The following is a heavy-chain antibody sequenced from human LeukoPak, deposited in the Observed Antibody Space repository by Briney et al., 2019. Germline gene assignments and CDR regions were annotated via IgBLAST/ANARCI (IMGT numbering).Heavy chain of an antibody. CDR2: ISYSSGSI. J-gene: IGHJ3*01. CDR3: AKDRGGSSELGDASDV. Sequence: GGSLRLSCAASGFTFDEYAMHWVRQAPGKGLEWVSGISYSSGSIGYVDSVKGRFTISRDNAKNSLYLQMNSLRAEDTALYYCAKDRGGSSELGDASDVWGQGTMVRVSS. V-gene: IGHV3-9*01. CDR1: GFTFDEYA. D-gene: IGHD2-15*01.